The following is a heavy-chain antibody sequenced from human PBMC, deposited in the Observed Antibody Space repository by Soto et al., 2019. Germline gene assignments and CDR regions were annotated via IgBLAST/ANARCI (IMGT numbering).Heavy chain of an antibody. CDR1: GLIFNNYG. CDR2: ISYDGNNK. CDR3: AKDRARHVPFYGLDV. J-gene: IGHJ6*02. D-gene: IGHD6-6*01. Sequence: QMQLVESGGGVVQPGRSLTLSCAASGLIFNNYGMHWVRQAPGKGLEWVGVISYDGNNKYYADSVKGRFTISRDNSKKTLYLQMNSLRAEDTAVYYCAKDRARHVPFYGLDVWGQGTTVTVSS. V-gene: IGHV3-30*18.